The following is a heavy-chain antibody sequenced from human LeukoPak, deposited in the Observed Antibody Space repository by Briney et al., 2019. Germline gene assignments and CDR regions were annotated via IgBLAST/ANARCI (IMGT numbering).Heavy chain of an antibody. Sequence: AGGSLRLSCIASGLTFSSYGMHWVRQAPGKGLEWVAFIRYDGSNKYYADSVKGRFTISRDNSKNTLYLQMNSLRAEDTAVYYGANAPRRSDDYGGQGTLVTVSS. CDR2: IRYDGSNK. J-gene: IGHJ4*02. CDR1: GLTFSSYG. CDR3: ANAPRRSDDY. D-gene: IGHD3-3*01. V-gene: IGHV3-30*02.